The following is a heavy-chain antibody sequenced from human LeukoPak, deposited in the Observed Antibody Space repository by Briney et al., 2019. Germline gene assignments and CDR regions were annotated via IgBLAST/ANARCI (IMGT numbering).Heavy chain of an antibody. CDR3: AKSPRIAAASDY. V-gene: IGHV3-30*18. Sequence: GSSLRLSCAASGFTFSRYGMHWVRQAPGKGLEWVAVISYDGSNKYYADSVKGRFTISRDNSKNTLYLQMNSLRAEDTAVYYCAKSPRIAAASDYWGQGTLVTVSS. D-gene: IGHD6-13*01. CDR2: ISYDGSNK. J-gene: IGHJ4*02. CDR1: GFTFSRYG.